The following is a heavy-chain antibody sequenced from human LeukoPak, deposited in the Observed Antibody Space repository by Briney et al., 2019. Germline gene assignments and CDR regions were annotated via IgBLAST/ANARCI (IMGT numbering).Heavy chain of an antibody. D-gene: IGHD3-22*01. CDR3: TTSDHYYDSSGYWRYFDY. Sequence: GGSLRLSCAASGFTFSNAWMSWVRQAPGKGLEWVGRIXXXXDGGTTDYAAPVKGRFTISRDDSKNTLYLQMNSLKTEDTAVYYCTTSDHYYDSSGYWRYFDYWGQGTLVTVSS. J-gene: IGHJ4*02. CDR2: IXXXXDGGTT. CDR1: GFTFSNAW. V-gene: IGHV3-15*01.